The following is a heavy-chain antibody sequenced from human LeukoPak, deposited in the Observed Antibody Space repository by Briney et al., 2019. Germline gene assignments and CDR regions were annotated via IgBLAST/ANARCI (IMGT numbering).Heavy chain of an antibody. CDR2: INGDGSST. CDR1: GFTFNSYY. CDR3: ARALAPGTSLCNWFDP. V-gene: IGHV3-74*01. Sequence: GGSLRLSCGASGFTFNSYYMHWIRQTPGKGLVWVSRINGDGSSTSYADSVKGRFTISRDNAKSTLYLQMNSLSAEDTAVYYCARALAPGTSLCNWFDPWGQGTLVTVSS. J-gene: IGHJ5*02. D-gene: IGHD6-13*01.